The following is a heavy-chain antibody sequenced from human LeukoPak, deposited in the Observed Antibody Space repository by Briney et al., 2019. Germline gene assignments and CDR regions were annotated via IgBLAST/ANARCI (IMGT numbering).Heavy chain of an antibody. V-gene: IGHV3-48*03. J-gene: IGHJ3*02. Sequence: GGSLRLSCAASGFTFSSYEMNWVRQAPGKGLEWVSYISSSGSTIYYADSVKGRFTISRDNAKNSLYLQMNSLRAEDTAVYYCAHVKARSGSTFDIWGEGTMVTVSS. CDR3: AHVKARSGSTFDI. CDR2: ISSSGSTI. D-gene: IGHD3-10*01. CDR1: GFTFSSYE.